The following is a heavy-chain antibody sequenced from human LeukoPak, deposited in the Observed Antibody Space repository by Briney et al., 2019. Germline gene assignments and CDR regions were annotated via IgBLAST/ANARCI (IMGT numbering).Heavy chain of an antibody. CDR3: ARASYANYYGSGSYDNQFLYYYMDV. J-gene: IGHJ6*03. D-gene: IGHD3-10*01. Sequence: SVKVSCKASGGTFSNYAISWVRQAPGQGLEWMGAIIPIFGTANYAQKFQGRVTITADESTSAAYMELSSLRSEDTAVYYCARASYANYYGSGSYDNQFLYYYMDVWGKGTTVIVSS. CDR2: IIPIFGTA. V-gene: IGHV1-69*13. CDR1: GGTFSNYA.